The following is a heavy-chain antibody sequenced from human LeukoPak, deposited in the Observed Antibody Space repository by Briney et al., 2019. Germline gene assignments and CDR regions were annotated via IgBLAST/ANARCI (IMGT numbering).Heavy chain of an antibody. D-gene: IGHD4-17*01. CDR1: GYSFTSYW. CDR2: IYPGDSDT. Sequence: GESLKISCKGSGYSFTSYWIGWVRQMPGKGLEWMGIIYPGDSDTRYSPSFQGQVTISADKSISTAYLQWSSLKASDTAMYYCARRAPTVTTSEDYYYYMDVWGKGTTVTVSS. V-gene: IGHV5-51*01. J-gene: IGHJ6*03. CDR3: ARRAPTVTTSEDYYYYMDV.